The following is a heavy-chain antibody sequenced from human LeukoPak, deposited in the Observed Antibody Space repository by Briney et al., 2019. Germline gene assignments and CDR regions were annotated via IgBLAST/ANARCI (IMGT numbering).Heavy chain of an antibody. V-gene: IGHV4-59*01. CDR1: GGSISSYY. Sequence: SETLSLTCTVSGGSISSYYWSWIRQPPGKGLEWIGYIYYSGSTNYNPYLKSRVTISVDTSKNQFSLKLSSVTAADTAVYYCARAVYSSGPGYWFDPWGQGTLVTVSS. J-gene: IGHJ5*02. CDR3: ARAVYSSGPGYWFDP. D-gene: IGHD6-19*01. CDR2: IYYSGST.